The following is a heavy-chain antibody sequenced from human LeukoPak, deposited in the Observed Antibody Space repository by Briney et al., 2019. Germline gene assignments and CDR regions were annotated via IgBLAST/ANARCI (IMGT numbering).Heavy chain of an antibody. V-gene: IGHV4-59*01. J-gene: IGHJ4*02. D-gene: IGHD3-10*01. CDR1: GGSISSYY. Sequence: SETLSLTCTVSGGSISSYYWSWIRQPPGKGLEWIGYIYYSGGTNYNPSLKSRVTISVDTSKNQFSLKLSSVTAVDTAVYYCARDLGVGGYYFDYWGQGTLVTVSS. CDR3: ARDLGVGGYYFDY. CDR2: IYYSGGT.